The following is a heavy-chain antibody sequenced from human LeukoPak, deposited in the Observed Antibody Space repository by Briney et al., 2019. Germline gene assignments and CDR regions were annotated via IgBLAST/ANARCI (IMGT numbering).Heavy chain of an antibody. V-gene: IGHV4-61*02. Sequence: SETLSLTCTVSGGSISSGSYYWSWIRQPAGKGLEWIGRIYTSGSTNYNPSLKSRVTISVDTSKNQFSLKLSSVTAADTAVYYCAREPSRTGSGSDGTFDYWGQGTLVTVSS. CDR1: GGSISSGSYY. D-gene: IGHD3-10*01. CDR3: AREPSRTGSGSDGTFDY. CDR2: IYTSGST. J-gene: IGHJ4*02.